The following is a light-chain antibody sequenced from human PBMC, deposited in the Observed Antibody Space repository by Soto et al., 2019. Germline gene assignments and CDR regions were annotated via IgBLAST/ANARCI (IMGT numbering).Light chain of an antibody. CDR2: DND. J-gene: IGLJ2*01. Sequence: QSVLTQPPSVSAAPGQKVSISCSGTSSNIGNNYVSWYQYLPGTAPRLLIYDNDKRPSGIPDRFSGSKSGTSATLGITGLQTGDEAVYYCGTWDSSLSAVVFGGGTKLTVL. CDR3: GTWDSSLSAVV. CDR1: SSNIGNNY. V-gene: IGLV1-51*01.